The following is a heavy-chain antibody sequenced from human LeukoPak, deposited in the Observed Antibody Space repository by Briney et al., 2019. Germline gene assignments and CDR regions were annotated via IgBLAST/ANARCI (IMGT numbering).Heavy chain of an antibody. CDR1: GFTFSSYT. Sequence: GGSLRLSCAASGFTFSSYTMNWVRQAPGKGLEWVSYISSSSSYIYYADSVKGRFTISRDNAENSLYLQMNSLRVEDTAVYYCARGSEGYCSGGGCYYGMDVWGQGTTVTVSS. CDR2: ISSSSSYI. D-gene: IGHD2-15*01. V-gene: IGHV3-21*01. J-gene: IGHJ6*01. CDR3: ARGSEGYCSGGGCYYGMDV.